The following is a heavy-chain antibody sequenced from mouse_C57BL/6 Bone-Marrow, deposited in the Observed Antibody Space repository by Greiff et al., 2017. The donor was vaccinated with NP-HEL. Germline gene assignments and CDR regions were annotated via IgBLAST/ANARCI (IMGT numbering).Heavy chain of an antibody. CDR2: IDPNSGGT. D-gene: IGHD1-1*01. J-gene: IGHJ1*03. CDR1: GYTFTSYW. V-gene: IGHV1-72*01. Sequence: QVQLQQPGAELVKPGASVKLSCKASGYTFTSYWMHWVKQRPGRGLEWIGRIDPNSGGTKYNEKFKSKATLTVDKPASPAYMQLSSLTSEDSAVYYCAGITTVVARYWYFDVWGTGTTVTVSS. CDR3: AGITTVVARYWYFDV.